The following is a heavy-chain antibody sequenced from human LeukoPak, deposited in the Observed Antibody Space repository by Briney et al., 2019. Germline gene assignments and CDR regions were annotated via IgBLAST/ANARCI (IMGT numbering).Heavy chain of an antibody. CDR2: ITESSGST. CDR1: GFTFGIYT. J-gene: IGHJ4*02. Sequence: PGGSLRLSCAASGFTFGIYTMSWVRQAPGKGLEWVSFITESSGSTYYADSVKGRFTISRDNSKNALYLQMNSLRAEDTAVYYCAKVPRLPTGYWGQGTLVTVSS. CDR3: AKVPRLPTGY. D-gene: IGHD2-21*01. V-gene: IGHV3-23*01.